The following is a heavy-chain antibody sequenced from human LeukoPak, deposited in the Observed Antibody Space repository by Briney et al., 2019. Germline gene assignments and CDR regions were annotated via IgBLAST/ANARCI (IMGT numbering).Heavy chain of an antibody. D-gene: IGHD2/OR15-2a*01. CDR1: GFTFSSYA. J-gene: IGHJ4*02. V-gene: IGHV3-30*04. Sequence: GGSLRLSCAASGFTFSSYAMHWVRQAPGKGLEWVAVISYDGSNKYYADSVKGRFTISRDNSKNTLYLQMNSLRAEDTAVYYCARGHSPFFSFDYWGQGTLVTVSS. CDR3: ARGHSPFFSFDY. CDR2: ISYDGSNK.